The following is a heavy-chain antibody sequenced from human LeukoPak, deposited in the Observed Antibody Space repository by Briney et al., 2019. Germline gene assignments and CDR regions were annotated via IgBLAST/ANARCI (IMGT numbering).Heavy chain of an antibody. CDR1: GFTFSSYA. V-gene: IGHV3-30-3*01. J-gene: IGHJ3*02. Sequence: GRSLRLSCAASGFTFSSYAMHWVRQAPGKGLEWVAVISYDGSNKYYADSVKGRFTISRDNSKNTLYLQMNSLRAEDTAVYYCARDEGMIVVVPGAFDIWGQGTMVTVSS. CDR2: ISYDGSNK. CDR3: ARDEGMIVVVPGAFDI. D-gene: IGHD3-22*01.